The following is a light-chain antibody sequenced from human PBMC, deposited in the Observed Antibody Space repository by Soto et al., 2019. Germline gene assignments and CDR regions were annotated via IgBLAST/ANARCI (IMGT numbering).Light chain of an antibody. CDR1: HYLGNS. Sequence: DIQMTHSPSSLFASXGDGVTITXXASHYLGNSLSWFQQKPGKAPKLLIYAASSLQSGVPSRFSGSGSGTDFTLTISSLQPEDFATYYCQQSYNTPLTFGGGTKVDIK. CDR3: QQSYNTPLT. J-gene: IGKJ4*01. V-gene: IGKV1-39*01. CDR2: AAS.